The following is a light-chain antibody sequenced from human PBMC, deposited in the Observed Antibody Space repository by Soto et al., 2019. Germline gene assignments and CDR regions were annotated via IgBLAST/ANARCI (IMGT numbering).Light chain of an antibody. CDR3: QSYDTSNPLV. Sequence: NFMLTQPHSLSESPGKTVTISCTRSSGSIDSSYVQWYQQRPGSYPTTVIFGDNQRPTEVPVRFSGSIDSSSTSASLVISGLRTEDEADYYCQSYDTSNPLVFGGGTKVTVL. J-gene: IGLJ3*02. CDR2: GDN. CDR1: SGSIDSSY. V-gene: IGLV6-57*01.